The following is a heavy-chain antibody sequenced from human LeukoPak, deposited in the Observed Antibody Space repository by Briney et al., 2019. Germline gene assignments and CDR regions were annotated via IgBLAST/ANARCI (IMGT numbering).Heavy chain of an antibody. V-gene: IGHV3-7*01. J-gene: IGHJ4*02. D-gene: IGHD4-11*01. CDR1: GFTLSNFW. CDR2: IKPDGTDK. Sequence: PGGSLRLSCAGSGFTLSNFWMNWVRQTPGKGLEWLANIKPDGTDKVYIDSVKGRFTISRDNAKNSVYLQLNSLRVEDTGVYYCSGRSDSHSIYWGQGTLVTVSS. CDR3: SGRSDSHSIY.